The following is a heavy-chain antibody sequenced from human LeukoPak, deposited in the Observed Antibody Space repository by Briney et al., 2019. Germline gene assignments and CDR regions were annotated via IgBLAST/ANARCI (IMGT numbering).Heavy chain of an antibody. V-gene: IGHV1-3*01. J-gene: IGHJ4*02. CDR3: ARPVMYSSGPFDY. D-gene: IGHD6-19*01. CDR2: INAGNGNT. Sequence: GASVKVSCKASGYTFTSYAMHWVRQAPGRRLEWMGWINAGNGNTKYSQKFQGRVTITRDTSASTAYMELSSLRSEDTAVYYCARPVMYSSGPFDYWGQGTLVTVSS. CDR1: GYTFTSYA.